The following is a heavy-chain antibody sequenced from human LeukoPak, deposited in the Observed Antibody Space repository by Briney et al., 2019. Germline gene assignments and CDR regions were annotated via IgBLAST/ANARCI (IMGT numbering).Heavy chain of an antibody. CDR1: GYTFTGYY. D-gene: IGHD1-26*01. V-gene: IGHV1-2*02. CDR3: ARDRGSLDAFDI. J-gene: IGHJ3*02. CDR2: INPNSGGT. Sequence: GSVKVACKASGYTFTGYYMHWVRQAPGQGLEWMGWINPNSGGTNYAQKFQGRVTMTRDTSISTAYMGLSRLRSDDTAIYYCARDRGSLDAFDIWGQGTMVTVSS.